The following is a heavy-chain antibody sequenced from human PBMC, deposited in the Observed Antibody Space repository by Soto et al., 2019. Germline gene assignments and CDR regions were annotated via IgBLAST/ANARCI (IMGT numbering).Heavy chain of an antibody. Sequence: SETLSLTCTVSGVSISSSSYYWGWIRQPPGKGLEWIGSIYYSGSTYYNPSLKSRVTISVDTSKNQFSLKLSSVTAADTAVYYCARHSRRGGSVAGYYFDYWGQGTLVTVSS. CDR1: GVSISSSSYY. J-gene: IGHJ4*02. CDR2: IYYSGST. D-gene: IGHD2-15*01. V-gene: IGHV4-39*01. CDR3: ARHSRRGGSVAGYYFDY.